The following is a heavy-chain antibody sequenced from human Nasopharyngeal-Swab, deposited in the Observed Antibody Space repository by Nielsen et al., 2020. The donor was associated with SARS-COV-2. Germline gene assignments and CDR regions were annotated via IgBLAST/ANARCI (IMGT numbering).Heavy chain of an antibody. J-gene: IGHJ6*03. V-gene: IGHV3-30*02. CDR1: GSTFSSYG. CDR2: IRYDGSNK. CDR3: AKDNRYSSSWYYYMDV. D-gene: IGHD6-13*01. Sequence: GESLKISCAASGSTFSSYGMHWVRQAPGKGLEWVAFIRYDGSNKYYADSVKGRFTISRDNSKNTLYLQMNSLRAEDTAVYYCAKDNRYSSSWYYYMDVWGKGTMVTVSS.